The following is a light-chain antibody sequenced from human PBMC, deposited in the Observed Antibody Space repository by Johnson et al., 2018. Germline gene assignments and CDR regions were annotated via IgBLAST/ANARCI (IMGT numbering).Light chain of an antibody. CDR3: GTWDSSLSTGKV. CDR2: ENN. Sequence: QSVLTQPPSVSAAPGQKVTISCSGSSSNIGNNYVSWYQQLPGTAPKLLIYENNKRPSGIPDRFSGSKSGTSATLGITGLQTGDEADYYCGTWDSSLSTGKVYATRTKVSVL. J-gene: IGLJ1*01. CDR1: SSNIGNNY. V-gene: IGLV1-51*02.